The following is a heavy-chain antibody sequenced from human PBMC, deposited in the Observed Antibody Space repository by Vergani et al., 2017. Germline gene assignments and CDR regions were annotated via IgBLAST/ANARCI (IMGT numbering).Heavy chain of an antibody. CDR2: SSGNSGSI. V-gene: IGHV3-9*01. CDR1: GFTFDDYA. D-gene: IGHD6-19*01. CDR3: AKYRRVAGRHAFDI. J-gene: IGHJ3*02. Sequence: EVQLVESGGGLVQPGRSLRLSCAASGFTFDDYAMHWVRQAPGKGLEWVSGSSGNSGSIGYADSVKGRFTISSENAKNSLYLQMNSLRAEDTALSYCAKYRRVAGRHAFDIWGQGTMVTVSS.